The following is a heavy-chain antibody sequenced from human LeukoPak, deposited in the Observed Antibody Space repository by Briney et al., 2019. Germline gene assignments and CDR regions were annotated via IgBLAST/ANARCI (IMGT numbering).Heavy chain of an antibody. Sequence: GGSLRLSCAASGFTFGDYSMNWVRQAPGKGLEWVSSISPTTAYIYYADSVKGRFTISRDNANHSLSLQMTNLRAEDTAVYYCARWFSGYSSDWGQGTLVTVSS. D-gene: IGHD3-22*01. J-gene: IGHJ4*02. CDR3: ARWFSGYSSD. CDR1: GFTFGDYS. V-gene: IGHV3-21*01. CDR2: ISPTTAYI.